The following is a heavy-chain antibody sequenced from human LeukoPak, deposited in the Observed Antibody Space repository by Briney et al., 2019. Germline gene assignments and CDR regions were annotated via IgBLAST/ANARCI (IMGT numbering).Heavy chain of an antibody. J-gene: IGHJ5*02. CDR1: GFTFTTYA. D-gene: IGHD1-1*01. V-gene: IGHV3-23*01. CDR2: IGGSDGNT. CDR3: ARLSGTFGTTSRVLDA. Sequence: GGSLRLSCAASGFTFTTYAMTWVRQAPGKGLEWVSAIGGSDGNTYYADSVKGRFTISRDNSKNTLFLQMNNLGAEDTAPYYCARLSGTFGTTSRVLDAWGQGTLLAVSS.